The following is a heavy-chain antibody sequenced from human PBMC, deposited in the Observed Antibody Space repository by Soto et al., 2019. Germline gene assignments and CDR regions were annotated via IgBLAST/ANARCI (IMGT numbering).Heavy chain of an antibody. Sequence: QAQLQESGPGLVKPSQTLSLTCTVSGASIDNNGYSWTWIRQRPGGDLEWMGSNNYRADTYYTPSLTSPTTISLDTAQNPFSWWLTSMTAADTGMYYCARGGSGWKALNYFDSWGQGILVTVSS. CDR2: NNYRADT. CDR1: GASIDNNGYS. CDR3: ARGGSGWKALNYFDS. D-gene: IGHD6-19*01. V-gene: IGHV4-31*01. J-gene: IGHJ4*02.